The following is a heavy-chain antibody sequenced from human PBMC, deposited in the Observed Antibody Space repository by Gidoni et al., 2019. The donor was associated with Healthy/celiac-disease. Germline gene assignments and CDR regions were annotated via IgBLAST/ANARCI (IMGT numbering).Heavy chain of an antibody. Sequence: QVQLQQWGAGLLKPSETLSLTSAVYGGSFGGYYWSCIRQPPGKGLECIGEINHSGSTDYNPSLKRRVTISVDTSKNQFSLKLSSVTAADTAVYYCARGRDSGYDFDYWGQGTLVTVSS. J-gene: IGHJ4*02. CDR1: GGSFGGYY. CDR3: ARGRDSGYDFDY. D-gene: IGHD5-12*01. V-gene: IGHV4-34*01. CDR2: INHSGST.